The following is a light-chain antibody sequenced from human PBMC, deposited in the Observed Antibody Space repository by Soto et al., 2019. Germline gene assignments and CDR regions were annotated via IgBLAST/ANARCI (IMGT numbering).Light chain of an antibody. Sequence: IVLTPSPAILALTPVDRATLSCRASQSVSSSYLAWYQQKSGQAPRLLIYGAFSRANGIPVRFSGSASGTDFTLIISRLEPEDVAVYYCQQYGSLPKTFGQGTKVDIK. V-gene: IGKV3-20*01. CDR2: GAF. J-gene: IGKJ1*01. CDR1: QSVSSSY. CDR3: QQYGSLPKT.